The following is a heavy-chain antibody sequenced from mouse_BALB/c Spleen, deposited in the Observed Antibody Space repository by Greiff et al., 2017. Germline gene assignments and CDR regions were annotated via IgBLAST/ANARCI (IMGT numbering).Heavy chain of an antibody. CDR1: GFSLTSYG. V-gene: IGHV2-2*02. Sequence: GKLQQSGPGLVQPSQSLSITCTVSGFSLTSYGVHWVRQSPGKGLEWLGVIWSGGSTDYNAAFISRLSISKDNSKSQVFFKMNSLQANDTAIYYCARNYYYGSSHYAMDYWGQGTSVTVSS. CDR2: IWSGGST. D-gene: IGHD1-1*01. CDR3: ARNYYYGSSHYAMDY. J-gene: IGHJ4*01.